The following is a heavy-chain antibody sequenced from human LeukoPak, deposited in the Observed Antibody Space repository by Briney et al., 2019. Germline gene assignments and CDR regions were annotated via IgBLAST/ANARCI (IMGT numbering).Heavy chain of an antibody. CDR3: ARARYQLLSRWFDP. V-gene: IGHV3-30-3*01. Sequence: PGGSLRLSCAASGFTFSSYAMHWVRQAPGKGLEWVAVISYDGSNKYYADSVKGRFTISRDNSKNTLYLQMNSLRAEDTAVYYCARARYQLLSRWFDPWGQGTLVTVSS. J-gene: IGHJ5*02. CDR1: GFTFSSYA. CDR2: ISYDGSNK. D-gene: IGHD2-2*01.